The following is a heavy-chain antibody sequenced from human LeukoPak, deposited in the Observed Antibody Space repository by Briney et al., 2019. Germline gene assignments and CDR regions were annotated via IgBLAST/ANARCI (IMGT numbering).Heavy chain of an antibody. D-gene: IGHD5-24*01. J-gene: IGHJ4*02. V-gene: IGHV4-39*01. CDR3: AKTYGYNPFDY. Sequence: SETLSLTCTVSGDSISSSTYYCGWVRQPPGKGLEWIGNIYCSGSTYYNPSLKSRVTISVDTSKNQFSLKLSSVTAADTAVYYCAKTYGYNPFDYWGQGTLVTVSS. CDR2: IYCSGST. CDR1: GDSISSSTYY.